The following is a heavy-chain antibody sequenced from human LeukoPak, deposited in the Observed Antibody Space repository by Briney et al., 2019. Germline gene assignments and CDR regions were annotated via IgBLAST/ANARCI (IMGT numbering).Heavy chain of an antibody. CDR1: GGSISSYY. Sequence: SETLSLTCTVSGGSISSYYWSWIRQPPGKGLEWIGYIYYSGSTNYNPSLKSRVIISVDTSKNQFSLKLSSVTAADTAVYYCAREVPTVTTRGAFDIWGQGTMVTVSS. V-gene: IGHV4-59*12. D-gene: IGHD4-17*01. CDR3: AREVPTVTTRGAFDI. CDR2: IYYSGST. J-gene: IGHJ3*02.